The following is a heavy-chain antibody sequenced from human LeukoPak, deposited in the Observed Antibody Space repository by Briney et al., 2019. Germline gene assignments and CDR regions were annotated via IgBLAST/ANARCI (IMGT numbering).Heavy chain of an antibody. CDR1: GGSISSSSYY. V-gene: IGHV4-39*01. J-gene: IGHJ3*02. Sequence: PSETLSLTCTVSGGSISSSSYYWGWIRQPPGKGLEWIGSIYYSGSTYYNPSLKSRVTISVDTSKNQFSLKLSSVTAADTAVYYCASTIGYCSSTSCWDAFDIWGQGTMVTVSS. D-gene: IGHD2-2*01. CDR3: ASTIGYCSSTSCWDAFDI. CDR2: IYYSGST.